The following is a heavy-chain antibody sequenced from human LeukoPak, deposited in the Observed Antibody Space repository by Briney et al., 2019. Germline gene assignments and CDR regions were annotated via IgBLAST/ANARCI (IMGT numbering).Heavy chain of an antibody. CDR3: ARGRYCSSTRCYFDY. Sequence: GGSLRLSCAASGFTFSGYWMSWVRQAPGKGLEWVANTKQDESEKYYVDSVKGRFTISRDNAKNSLYLQMNSLRAEDTAVYYCARGRYCSSTRCYFDYWGQGTLVTVSS. J-gene: IGHJ4*02. CDR1: GFTFSGYW. D-gene: IGHD2-2*01. V-gene: IGHV3-7*01. CDR2: TKQDESEK.